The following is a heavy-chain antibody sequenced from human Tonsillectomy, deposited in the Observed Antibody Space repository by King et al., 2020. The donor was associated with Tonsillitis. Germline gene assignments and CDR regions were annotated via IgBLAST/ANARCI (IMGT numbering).Heavy chain of an antibody. CDR2: ILSNGGSS. D-gene: IGHD3-10*01. CDR3: SITMVPRVLTGAFDI. Sequence: VQLVESGGGLVQPGGSLRLSCSASGFTFSTYAMHWVRQAPGKGLEYVSAILSNGGSSYYADSVKGRFTISRDNSKNTLYLQMSSLRAEGTAVYYCSITMVPRVLTGAFDIWGQGTMVTVSS. J-gene: IGHJ3*02. CDR1: GFTFSTYA. V-gene: IGHV3-64D*06.